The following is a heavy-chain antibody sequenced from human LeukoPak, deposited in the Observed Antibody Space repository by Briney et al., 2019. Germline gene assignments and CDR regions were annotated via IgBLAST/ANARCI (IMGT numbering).Heavy chain of an antibody. Sequence: SETLSLTCTVSGGSISSYYWSWIRQPPGRGLEWIGYIYYSGSTNYNPSLKSRVTISVDTSKNQFSLKLSSVTAADTAVYYCARQYGGLDYWGQGTLVTVSS. V-gene: IGHV4-59*08. D-gene: IGHD4/OR15-4a*01. CDR3: ARQYGGLDY. J-gene: IGHJ4*02. CDR1: GGSISSYY. CDR2: IYYSGST.